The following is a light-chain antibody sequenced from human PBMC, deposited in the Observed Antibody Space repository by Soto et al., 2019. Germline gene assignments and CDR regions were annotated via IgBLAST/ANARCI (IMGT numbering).Light chain of an antibody. J-gene: IGKJ1*01. CDR1: QTISSW. V-gene: IGKV1-5*03. CDR3: QHYNSYSEA. CDR2: KAS. Sequence: DLQMPKSRSTLSGYVGARVTITCRARQTISSWLAWYQQKPGKATKLLIYKASTLKSGVPSRFSGSGSGTEFTLTISSLQPDDFATYYCQHYNSYSEAVGQGTKVDIK.